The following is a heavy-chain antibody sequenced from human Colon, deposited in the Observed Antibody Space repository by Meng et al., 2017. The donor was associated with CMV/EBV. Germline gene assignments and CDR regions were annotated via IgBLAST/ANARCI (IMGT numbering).Heavy chain of an antibody. J-gene: IGHJ6*02. CDR2: ISGSGGST. CDR1: GFTFSSYA. CDR3: AKDTTSGSYIHHYGMDV. D-gene: IGHD1-26*01. Sequence: GESLKISCAASGFTFSSYAMSWVRQAPGKGLEWVSAISGSGGSTYYADSVKGRFTISRDNGKNLVYLQMNSLRAEDTAVYYCAKDTTSGSYIHHYGMDVWGLGTTVTVSS. V-gene: IGHV3-23*01.